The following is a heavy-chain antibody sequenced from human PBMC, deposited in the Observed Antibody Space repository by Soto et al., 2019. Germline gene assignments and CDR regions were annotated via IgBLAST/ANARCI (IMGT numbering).Heavy chain of an antibody. Sequence: PGGSLRLSCAASGFTFSSYGMHWVRQAPGKGLEWVAVISYDGSNKYYADSVKGRFTISRDNSKNTLYLQMNSLRAEDTAVYYCARDPLVRGVIMDYYYYGMDVWGQGTTVTVSS. CDR3: ARDPLVRGVIMDYYYYGMDV. J-gene: IGHJ6*02. CDR2: ISYDGSNK. V-gene: IGHV3-30*03. D-gene: IGHD3-10*01. CDR1: GFTFSSYG.